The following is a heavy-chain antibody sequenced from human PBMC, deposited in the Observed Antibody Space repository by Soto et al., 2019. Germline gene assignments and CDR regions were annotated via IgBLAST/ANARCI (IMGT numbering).Heavy chain of an antibody. J-gene: IGHJ4*02. Sequence: QVQLVQSGAEVKKPGASVKVSCKASGYTFTSYYMHWVRQAPGQGLEWMGIINPSGGSTSYAQKFQGRVTMTRDTSTRTVYMELSSLRSEDTAVYYCATDSGSLNGGYWGQGTLVTVSS. D-gene: IGHD3-10*01. CDR2: INPSGGST. CDR3: ATDSGSLNGGY. CDR1: GYTFTSYY. V-gene: IGHV1-46*03.